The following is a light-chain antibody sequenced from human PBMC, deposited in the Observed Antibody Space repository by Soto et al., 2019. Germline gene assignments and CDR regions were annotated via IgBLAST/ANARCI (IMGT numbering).Light chain of an antibody. Sequence: DTRLTQFPSSISASVGDRVTITCRASQRVNSWLAWFQQKPGIAPKLLIYDVSSLQSGVPSRFSGSGSGTDFTLTISSLQPEDFATYYCQQSNNYPITFGQGTRLEIK. CDR3: QQSNNYPIT. CDR2: DVS. J-gene: IGKJ5*01. CDR1: QRVNSW. V-gene: IGKV1-5*03.